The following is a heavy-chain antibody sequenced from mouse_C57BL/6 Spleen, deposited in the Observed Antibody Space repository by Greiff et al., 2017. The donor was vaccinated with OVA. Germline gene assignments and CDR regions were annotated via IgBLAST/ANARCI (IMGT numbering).Heavy chain of an antibody. Sequence: VQLQQSGPELVKPGASVKISCKASGYAFSSSWMNWVKQRPGKGLEWIGRIYPGDGDTNYNGKFKGKATLTADKSSSTAYMQLSSLTSEDSAVDVCARDGSSLYYFDYWGQGTTLTVSS. CDR3: ARDGSSLYYFDY. V-gene: IGHV1-82*01. CDR1: GYAFSSSW. J-gene: IGHJ2*01. CDR2: IYPGDGDT. D-gene: IGHD1-1*01.